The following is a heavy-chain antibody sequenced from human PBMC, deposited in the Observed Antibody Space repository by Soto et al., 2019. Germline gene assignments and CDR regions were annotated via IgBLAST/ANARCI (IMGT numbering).Heavy chain of an antibody. CDR1: GGTFSSYA. CDR3: ASYPGSGSYYYYGMDV. Sequence: SVKVSYKASGGTFSSYAISWVRQAPGQGLEWMGGITPIFGTANYAQKFQGRVTITADESTSTAYMELSSLRSEDTAVYYCASYPGSGSYYYYGMDVWGQGTTVTVSS. V-gene: IGHV1-69*13. J-gene: IGHJ6*02. D-gene: IGHD3-10*01. CDR2: ITPIFGTA.